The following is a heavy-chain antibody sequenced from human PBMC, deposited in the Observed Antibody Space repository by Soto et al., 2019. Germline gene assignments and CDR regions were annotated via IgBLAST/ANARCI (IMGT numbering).Heavy chain of an antibody. CDR3: ARRPRGGSYYFDY. V-gene: IGHV4-31*03. CDR2: IYSSGST. Sequence: QVQLQESGPGLVKPSQTLSLTCSVSGGSINSGGYYWSWIRQHPGKGLEWIGYIYSSGSTYYKSPLKSRVTISVDPSKNQFSLKMSSVTAADTAVYYCARRPRGGSYYFDYWGQGTLVTVSS. CDR1: GGSINSGGYY. D-gene: IGHD1-26*01. J-gene: IGHJ4*02.